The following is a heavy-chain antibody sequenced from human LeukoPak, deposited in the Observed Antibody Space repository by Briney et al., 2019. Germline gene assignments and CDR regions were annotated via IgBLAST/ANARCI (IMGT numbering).Heavy chain of an antibody. J-gene: IGHJ4*02. CDR2: VHPNTGVT. CDR3: ASLTISTGSGNY. Sequence: ASVKVSCTASGYTFTGYYVQWVRQAPGQRLEWMGSVHPNTGVTNYAQKFQGRVTMARDTSISTAYMELSSLRSDDTAVYYCASLTISTGSGNYWGQGTLVTVSS. V-gene: IGHV1-2*02. CDR1: GYTFTGYY. D-gene: IGHD2-8*02.